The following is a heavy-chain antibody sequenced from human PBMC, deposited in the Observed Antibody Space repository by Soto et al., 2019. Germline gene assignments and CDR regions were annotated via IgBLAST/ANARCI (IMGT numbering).Heavy chain of an antibody. J-gene: IGHJ6*02. CDR2: IYYSGST. Sequence: PSETVSLTCTVSGGSISSYYWSWIRQPPGKGLEWIGYIYYSGSTNYNPSLKSRVTVSVDTSKNQFSLKLSSVTAADTAVYYCARHGQWLVTGYFYYGMDVWGQGTTVTVS. CDR1: GGSISSYY. D-gene: IGHD6-19*01. CDR3: ARHGQWLVTGYFYYGMDV. V-gene: IGHV4-59*08.